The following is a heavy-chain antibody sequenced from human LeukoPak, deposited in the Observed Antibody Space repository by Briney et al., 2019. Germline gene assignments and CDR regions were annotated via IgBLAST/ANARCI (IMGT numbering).Heavy chain of an antibody. CDR3: ARAGYCSGGSCYPYYYYYYLDV. D-gene: IGHD2-15*01. J-gene: IGHJ6*03. CDR1: GYTFTSFD. Sequence: GASVKVSCKASGYTFTSFDINWVRQAPGQGLEWMGWISGYYGHTNYAQNFQGRVTMTTDTSTSTAYMELRSLRSDDTAVYYCARAGYCSGGSCYPYYYYYYLDVWGKGTTVTVSS. V-gene: IGHV1-18*01. CDR2: ISGYYGHT.